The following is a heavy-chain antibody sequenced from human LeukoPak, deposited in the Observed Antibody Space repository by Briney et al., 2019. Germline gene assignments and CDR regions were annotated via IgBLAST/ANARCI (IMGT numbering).Heavy chain of an antibody. Sequence: ASVKVSCKASGYTFTGYYMHWVRQAPGQGLGWMGWISPNSGGTNYAQKFQGRVTMTRDTSISTAYMELSRLRSDDTAVYYCARGRRVYYDSSGYYYGWFDPWGQGTLVTVSS. CDR1: GYTFTGYY. D-gene: IGHD3-22*01. V-gene: IGHV1-2*02. J-gene: IGHJ5*02. CDR3: ARGRRVYYDSSGYYYGWFDP. CDR2: ISPNSGGT.